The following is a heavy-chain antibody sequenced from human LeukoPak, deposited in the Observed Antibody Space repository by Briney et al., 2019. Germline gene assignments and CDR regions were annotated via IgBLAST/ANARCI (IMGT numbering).Heavy chain of an antibody. V-gene: IGHV3-33*01. CDR2: IWYDGSNK. Sequence: GGSLRLSCAASGFTFSSYGMHWVRQAPGKGLEWVAVIWYDGSNKYYADSVKGRFTISRDNSKNALYLQMHSLSAEDTAVYYCARYLAAAGRGPFDYWGQGTLVTVSS. D-gene: IGHD6-13*01. J-gene: IGHJ4*02. CDR1: GFTFSSYG. CDR3: ARYLAAAGRGPFDY.